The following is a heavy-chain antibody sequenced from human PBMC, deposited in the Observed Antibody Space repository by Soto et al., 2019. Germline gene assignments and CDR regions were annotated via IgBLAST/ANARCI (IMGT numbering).Heavy chain of an antibody. CDR2: INSDGSST. V-gene: IGHV3-74*01. J-gene: IGHJ3*02. D-gene: IGHD4-17*01. Sequence: PGGSLRLSCAASGFTFSSYWMHWVRQAPGKGLVWVSRINSDGSSTYYAGSVKGRFTISRDNSKNTLNLQMSSLRVEDTAFYYCAKAYTWDYGLPLIWGQGTMVTVSS. CDR1: GFTFSSYW. CDR3: AKAYTWDYGLPLI.